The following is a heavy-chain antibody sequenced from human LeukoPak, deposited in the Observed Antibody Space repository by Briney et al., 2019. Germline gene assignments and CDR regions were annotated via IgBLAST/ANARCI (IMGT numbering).Heavy chain of an antibody. V-gene: IGHV3-64D*06. Sequence: GGSLRLSCAASGFTFSSYEMNWVRQAPGKGLEWVSLISGDGGITYYADSVKGRFTISRDNSKNTLYLQMSGLRGEDTAVYYCVKGWLQYLNWGQGTLVTVSS. D-gene: IGHD5-24*01. CDR2: ISGDGGIT. CDR3: VKGWLQYLN. J-gene: IGHJ4*02. CDR1: GFTFSSYE.